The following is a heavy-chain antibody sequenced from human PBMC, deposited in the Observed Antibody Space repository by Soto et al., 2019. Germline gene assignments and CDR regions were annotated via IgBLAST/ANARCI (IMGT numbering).Heavy chain of an antibody. CDR2: VTRSGST. V-gene: IGHV4-4*02. Sequence: PSETLSLTCAVFGDSMDNNRWWSWVRQSPGKGLEWIGEVTRSGSTHYNPSLQNRVTISIDTSKNQVSLKVNSVTAADTAVYYCARDHPHSYGVYYFDYWGQGTPVTVSS. J-gene: IGHJ4*02. D-gene: IGHD5-18*01. CDR1: GDSMDNNRW. CDR3: ARDHPHSYGVYYFDY.